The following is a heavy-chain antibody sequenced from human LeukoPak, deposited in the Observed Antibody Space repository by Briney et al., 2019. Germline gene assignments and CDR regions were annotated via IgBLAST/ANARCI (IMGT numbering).Heavy chain of an antibody. CDR3: TRGTRTGENWFDA. J-gene: IGHJ5*02. Sequence: PGGSLRLSCAASGFTFSNYDMHWVRQPTGKGLEWVSSIGIGGDRYYPDSVKGRFTISRGNAQNSLYLQMNSLRAGDTGVYYCTRGTRTGENWFDAWGRGTLVTVSS. CDR1: GFTFSNYD. D-gene: IGHD7-27*01. CDR2: IGIGGDR. V-gene: IGHV3-13*04.